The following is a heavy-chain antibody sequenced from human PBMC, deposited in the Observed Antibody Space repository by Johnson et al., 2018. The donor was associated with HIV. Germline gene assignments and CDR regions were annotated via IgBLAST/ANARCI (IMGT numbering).Heavy chain of an antibody. V-gene: IGHV3-30*03. J-gene: IGHJ3*02. CDR3: ARAGLGNYYDSSGYKGAFDI. CDR2: ISYDGSST. D-gene: IGHD3-22*01. Sequence: QEQLVESGGGVVQPGRSLRLSCAASEFTLSNYGIHWVRQAPGKGLERLSLISYDGSSTYYADSVKGRFTISRDNSKNPLYLQMNSLRAEDTAVYYCARAGLGNYYDSSGYKGAFDIWGHGTMVTVSS. CDR1: EFTLSNYG.